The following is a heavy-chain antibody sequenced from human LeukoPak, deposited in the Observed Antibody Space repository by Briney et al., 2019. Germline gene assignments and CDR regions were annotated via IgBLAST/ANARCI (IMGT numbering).Heavy chain of an antibody. J-gene: IGHJ4*02. CDR3: ARGYRGHFDY. Sequence: GGSLRLSCAASGFTFSNYAMHWVRQAPGKGLEWVAFIRYDGSNKYYADSVKGRFTISRDNSKNTLYLQMNSLRVEDTAVYYCARGYRGHFDYWGQGTLVTVSS. CDR1: GFTFSNYA. D-gene: IGHD2-15*01. CDR2: IRYDGSNK. V-gene: IGHV3-30*02.